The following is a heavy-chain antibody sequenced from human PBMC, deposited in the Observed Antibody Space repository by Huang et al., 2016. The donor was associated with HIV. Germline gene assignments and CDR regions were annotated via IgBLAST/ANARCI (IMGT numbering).Heavy chain of an antibody. CDR1: GGSISSDTYY. V-gene: IGHV4-39*01. D-gene: IGHD6-13*01. J-gene: IGHJ5*02. CDR3: ARHREGIGGAGRWVWFDP. Sequence: QVQLQESGPGLVKPSETLSLACSVSGGSISSDTYYWGWIRQPPGEGLEWIGSIYYSGTTYYNPSLESRVTISVDTSKNRFSLRLTSVTAADTAIYDWARHREGIGGAGRWVWFDPWGQGTRVIVSS. CDR2: IYYSGTT.